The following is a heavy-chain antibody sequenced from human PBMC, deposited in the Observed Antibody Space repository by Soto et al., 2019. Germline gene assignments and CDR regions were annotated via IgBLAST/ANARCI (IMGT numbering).Heavy chain of an antibody. D-gene: IGHD1-26*01. CDR2: SYYSGST. J-gene: IGHJ4*02. V-gene: IGHV4-59*08. Sequence: SETLYITCTVSGDFLTSCCLNWLRQPPGKGLEWIGYSYYSGSTNYNPSLKSRVTISVDTSKNQFSLKLSSVTAADTAIYYCARLRPSGTSDYWGQGTLVT. CDR3: ARLRPSGTSDY. CDR1: GDFLTSCC.